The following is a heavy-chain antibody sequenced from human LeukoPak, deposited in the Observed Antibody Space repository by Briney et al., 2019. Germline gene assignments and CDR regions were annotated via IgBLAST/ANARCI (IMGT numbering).Heavy chain of an antibody. D-gene: IGHD6-19*01. J-gene: IGHJ4*02. Sequence: GGSLRLSCAASGYTFSSYWMHWVRQAPGKGLVWVSRIDTDGSITSYADSVKGRFTISRDNAKNPLYLQMNSLRAEDTAVYYCAREHVGLEAVAARGYWGQGTLVTVSS. CDR1: GYTFSSYW. CDR2: IDTDGSIT. V-gene: IGHV3-74*01. CDR3: AREHVGLEAVAARGY.